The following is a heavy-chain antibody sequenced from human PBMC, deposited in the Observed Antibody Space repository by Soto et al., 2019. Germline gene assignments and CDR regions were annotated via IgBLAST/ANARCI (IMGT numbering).Heavy chain of an antibody. V-gene: IGHV3-23*01. CDR3: AKPHSNYYQPFNY. CDR2: ISGSGGST. J-gene: IGHJ4*02. D-gene: IGHD4-4*01. CDR1: GFTFSGYA. Sequence: PGGSLRLSCAASGFTFSGYAMSWVRQAPGKGLEWVSAISGSGGSTYYADSVKGRFTISRDNSKNTLYLQMNSLRAEDTAVYYCAKPHSNYYQPFNYWGQGTLVTVSS.